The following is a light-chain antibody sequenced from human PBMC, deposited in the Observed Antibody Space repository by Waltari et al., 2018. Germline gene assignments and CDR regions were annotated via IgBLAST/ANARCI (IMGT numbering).Light chain of an antibody. CDR1: QDLRYN. CDR3: QQYNSWPPT. J-gene: IGKJ3*01. CDR2: GAL. V-gene: IGKV3-15*01. Sequence: EILMPQFTVILSVYPVESVLLSCSDSQDLRYNLAWYQPKPGQPPWLLIYGALSRADGVPDRFTVRGSGTDYALSSSRLQSDDFAVYFCQQYNSWPPTFAPGTTVDL.